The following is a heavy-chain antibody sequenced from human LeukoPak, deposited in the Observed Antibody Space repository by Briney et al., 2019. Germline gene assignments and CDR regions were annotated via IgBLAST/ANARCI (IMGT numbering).Heavy chain of an antibody. D-gene: IGHD3-10*01. Sequence: GGSLRLSCAASGFTFSSYEMNWVRQAPGKGLECVSYISSSGSTIYYADSVKGRFTISRDNAKNSLYLQMNSLRAEDTAVYYCATVDYYGPPPFDYGAREPWSPSPQ. V-gene: IGHV3-48*03. J-gene: IGHJ4*02. CDR1: GFTFSSYE. CDR3: ATVDYYGPPPFDY. CDR2: ISSSGSTI.